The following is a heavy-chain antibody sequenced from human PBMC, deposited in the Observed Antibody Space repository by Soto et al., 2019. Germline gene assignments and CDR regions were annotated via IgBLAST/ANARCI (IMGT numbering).Heavy chain of an antibody. D-gene: IGHD3-16*01. CDR2: ISGSGGST. CDR1: GSTYSSYA. V-gene: IGHV3-23*01. CDR3: AKPFGRLGGRHDY. Sequence: EVQLLESGGGLLQPGGSLRLYCAASGSTYSSYAMSWVRQAPGKGLEWVSAISGSGGSTYYADSVKGRFTISRDNSKNTLYLQMNSLRAEDTAVYYCAKPFGRLGGRHDYWGQGTLVTVSS. J-gene: IGHJ4*02.